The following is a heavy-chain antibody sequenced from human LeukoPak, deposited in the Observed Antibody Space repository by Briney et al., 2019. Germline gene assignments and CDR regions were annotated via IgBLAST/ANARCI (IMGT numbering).Heavy chain of an antibody. CDR2: IYTSGST. D-gene: IGHD3-10*01. Sequence: SETLSLTCTVSGGSISSYYWSWIRQPPGKGLEWIGYIYTSGSTNYNPSLKSRVTISVDTSKNQFSLRLSSVTAADTAVYYCARLGRVSQPAGAKRYYYYYYYMDVWGKGTTVTVSS. V-gene: IGHV4-4*09. CDR1: GGSISSYY. CDR3: ARLGRVSQPAGAKRYYYYYYYMDV. J-gene: IGHJ6*03.